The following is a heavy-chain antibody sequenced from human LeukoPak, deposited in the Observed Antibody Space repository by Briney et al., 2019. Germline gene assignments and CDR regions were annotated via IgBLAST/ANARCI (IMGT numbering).Heavy chain of an antibody. J-gene: IGHJ4*01. CDR3: ARARGAEAIDY. CDR1: GGSFSGYY. CDR2: INHSGSN. Sequence: SETLSLTCAVYGGSFSGYYWTWIRQSPGKGLEWIGEINHSGSNNYNPFLKSRVTISVDTSKNQFSLKLTSVTAADTAVYYCARARGAEAIDYWGHGILVTVSS. V-gene: IGHV4-34*01. D-gene: IGHD6-25*01.